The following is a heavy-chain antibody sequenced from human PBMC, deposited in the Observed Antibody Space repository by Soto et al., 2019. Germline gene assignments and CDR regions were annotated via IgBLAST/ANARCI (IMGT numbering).Heavy chain of an antibody. Sequence: QVQLVQSGADVKKPGASVKISCKASGYNFTQYRIHWVRQAPGQRLEWMGWITAGDAKTEYSQKFQGRVTISRDICATTVDLDRDSLCSEDTVFYYCARDMYISSGFWFAPWGRGTQVIVS. CDR1: GYNFTQYR. D-gene: IGHD3-22*01. J-gene: IGHJ5*02. CDR3: ARDMYISSGFWFAP. V-gene: IGHV1-3*01. CDR2: ITAGDAKT.